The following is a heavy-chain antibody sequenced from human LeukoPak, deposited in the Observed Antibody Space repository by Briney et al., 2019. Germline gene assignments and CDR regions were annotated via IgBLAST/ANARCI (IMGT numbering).Heavy chain of an antibody. D-gene: IGHD1-26*01. Sequence: GGSLRLSCAASGFTFSSYAMSWVRQAPGKGLEWVANIKQDGSEKYYVDSVKGRFTISRDNAKNSLYLPMNSLRAEDTAVYYCARDIGGYTGDYWGQGTLVTVSS. CDR1: GFTFSSYA. J-gene: IGHJ4*02. V-gene: IGHV3-7*01. CDR2: IKQDGSEK. CDR3: ARDIGGYTGDY.